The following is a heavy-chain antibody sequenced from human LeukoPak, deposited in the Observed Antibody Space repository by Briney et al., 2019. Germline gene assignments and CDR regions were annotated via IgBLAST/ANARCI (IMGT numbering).Heavy chain of an antibody. V-gene: IGHV3-23*01. J-gene: IGHJ5*02. Sequence: GGSLRLSCAASGFTFSSHVMSWVRQAPGKGLEWVSAISGSGDNTHYADSVKGRFTISRDNSKNTLYVQMNSLRADDTAVYYCAKDLNYGDYNWFDPWGQGTLVTVSS. D-gene: IGHD4-17*01. CDR1: GFTFSSHV. CDR3: AKDLNYGDYNWFDP. CDR2: ISGSGDNT.